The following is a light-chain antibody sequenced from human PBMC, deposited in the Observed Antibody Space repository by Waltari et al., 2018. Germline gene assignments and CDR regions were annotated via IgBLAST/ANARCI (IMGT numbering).Light chain of an antibody. CDR1: QSVSRY. Sequence: EIVLTQSQGTLSLSPGERATLSCRASQSVSRYLAWYQQKPGQAPRLLIYDASIRASGIQDRFSGSGSGTDFSLTISRLEPEDCAFYYCQKNGTLPATFGQGTKVQMK. V-gene: IGKV3-20*01. CDR3: QKNGTLPAT. CDR2: DAS. J-gene: IGKJ1*01.